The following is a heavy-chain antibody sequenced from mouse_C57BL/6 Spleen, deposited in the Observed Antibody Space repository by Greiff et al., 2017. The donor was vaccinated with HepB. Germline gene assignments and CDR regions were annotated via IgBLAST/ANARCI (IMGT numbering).Heavy chain of an antibody. CDR3: ARSGTTVVIDY. V-gene: IGHV1-81*01. J-gene: IGHJ2*01. CDR2: IYPRSGNT. D-gene: IGHD1-1*01. CDR1: GYTFTSYG. Sequence: VQRVESGAELARPGASVKLSCKASGYTFTSYGISWVKQRTGQGLEWIGEIYPRSGNTYYNEKFKGKATLTADKSSSTAYMELRSLTSEDSAVYFCARSGTTVVIDYWGQGTTLTVSS.